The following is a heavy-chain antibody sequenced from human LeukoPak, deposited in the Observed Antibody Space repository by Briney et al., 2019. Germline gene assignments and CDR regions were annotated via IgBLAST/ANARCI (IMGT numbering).Heavy chain of an antibody. CDR3: ARDNSVGDIAWWFDP. CDR2: INPSGSST. Sequence: ASVKVSCKASGYSLTSHYMHWVRQAPGQGLEWLGLINPSGSSTLYAQKFQGRVTMTRDMSTTTDYMEMSSLRSEDTAVYYCARDNSVGDIAWWFDPWGQGTLVTVSS. V-gene: IGHV1-46*01. CDR1: GYSLTSHY. J-gene: IGHJ5*02. D-gene: IGHD3-16*02.